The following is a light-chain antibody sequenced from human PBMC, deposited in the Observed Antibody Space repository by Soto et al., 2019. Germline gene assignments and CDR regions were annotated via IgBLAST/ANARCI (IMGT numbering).Light chain of an antibody. CDR2: WAS. Sequence: DIVMTQSPDSLAVSLGGRSTINCKSSQSGLYSPNNENYLAWYQQKPGQPPKALIYWASTRESGVPDRFSGSGSGTDFTLTISSLQAEDVAVYYCQQYYTTPWTFGQGTKVDIK. CDR3: QQYYTTPWT. J-gene: IGKJ1*01. V-gene: IGKV4-1*01. CDR1: QSGLYSPNNENY.